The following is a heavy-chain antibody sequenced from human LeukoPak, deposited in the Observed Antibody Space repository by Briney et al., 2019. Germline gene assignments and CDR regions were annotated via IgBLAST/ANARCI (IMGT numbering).Heavy chain of an antibody. CDR2: IYSGGST. CDR1: GFTVSGNY. J-gene: IGHJ6*02. Sequence: GGSLRLSCAASGFTVSGNYMSWVRQAPGKGLEWVSVIYSGGSTYYADSVKGRFTISRHNSKNTLYLQMNSLRAEDTAVYYCARVRRSPGYYGMDVWGQGTTVTVSS. V-gene: IGHV3-53*04. CDR3: ARVRRSPGYYGMDV.